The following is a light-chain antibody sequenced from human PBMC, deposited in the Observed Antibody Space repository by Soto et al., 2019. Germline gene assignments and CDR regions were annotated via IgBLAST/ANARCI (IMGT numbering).Light chain of an antibody. Sequence: QSVLTQPASVSGSPGQSITISCTGTSSDVGGYNYVSCYHHHPGKAPKLIIYDVSNRPSGVSIRFSGSKSDNTASLTISGLQPEDEADYHCSSYTTSNSRQIVFGTGTKLTVL. V-gene: IGLV2-14*03. CDR3: SSYTTSNSRQIV. CDR1: SSDVGGYNY. J-gene: IGLJ1*01. CDR2: DVS.